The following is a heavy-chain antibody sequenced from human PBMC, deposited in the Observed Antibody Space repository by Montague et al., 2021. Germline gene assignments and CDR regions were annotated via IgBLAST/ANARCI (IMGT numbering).Heavy chain of an antibody. Sequence: AISGDSVSNNNAARNWIRESPSRGLEWLGRTYYRSTWYTDYAVSVKGRIAINPDTSKNQFSLQLNSVTPEDTAVYYCAREGVGDLLFSFDSWGQGTLVTVSS. CDR1: GDSVSNNNAA. CDR2: TYYRSTWYT. J-gene: IGHJ4*02. D-gene: IGHD3-10*01. CDR3: AREGVGDLLFSFDS. V-gene: IGHV6-1*01.